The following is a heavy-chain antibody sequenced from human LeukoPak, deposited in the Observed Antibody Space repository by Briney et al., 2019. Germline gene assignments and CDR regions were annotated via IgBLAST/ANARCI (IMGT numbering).Heavy chain of an antibody. Sequence: SETLSLTCAVYGGSFSGYYWSWIRQPPGKGLEWIGEINHSGSTNYNPSLKSRVTISVDTSKNQFSLKLSSVTAADTAVYYCAREPRYCSGTNCYRAGYMDVWGKGTTVTVSS. V-gene: IGHV4-34*01. D-gene: IGHD2-15*01. CDR3: AREPRYCSGTNCYRAGYMDV. J-gene: IGHJ6*03. CDR2: INHSGST. CDR1: GGSFSGYY.